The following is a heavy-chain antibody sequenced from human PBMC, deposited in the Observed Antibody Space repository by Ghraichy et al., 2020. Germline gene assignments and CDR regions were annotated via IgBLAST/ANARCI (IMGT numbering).Heavy chain of an antibody. D-gene: IGHD4-17*01. J-gene: IGHJ4*02. V-gene: IGHV3-23*01. CDR3: AKDLNLDDYGDYALGY. CDR1: GFTFSSYA. CDR2: ISGSGGST. Sequence: GGSLRLSCAASGFTFSSYAMSWVRQAPGKGLEWVSAISGSGGSTYYADSVKGRFTISRDNSKNTLYLQMNSLRAEDTAVYYCAKDLNLDDYGDYALGYWGQGTLVTVSS.